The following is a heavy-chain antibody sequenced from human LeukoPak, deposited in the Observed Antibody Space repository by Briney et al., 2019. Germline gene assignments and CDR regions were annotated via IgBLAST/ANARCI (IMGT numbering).Heavy chain of an antibody. CDR2: ISAYNGNT. CDR1: GYTFTSCG. CDR3: AKTRGYSYGSFDF. Sequence: ASVKVSCNASGYTFTSCGISWVRHPHRQGLAWMGWISAYNGNTNYAQKLQGRVTMTTDTSTITAFMGLRSLRSDDTAVYDSAKTRGYSYGSFDFWGQGTLVTVSS. J-gene: IGHJ4*02. D-gene: IGHD5-18*01. V-gene: IGHV1-18*01.